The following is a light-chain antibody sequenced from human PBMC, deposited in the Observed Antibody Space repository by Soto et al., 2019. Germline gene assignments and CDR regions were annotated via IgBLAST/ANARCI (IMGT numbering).Light chain of an antibody. J-gene: IGLJ1*01. CDR2: SND. CDR1: SSNIGSRA. V-gene: IGLV1-44*01. CDR3: AAWDDSLNGRV. Sequence: QSVLTQPPSASGTPGQRVTISCSGSSSNIGSRAVNWYHQLPGTAPKLLIYSNDQWPSGVPDRFSGSKSGTSASLAISGLQSEDEADYYCAAWDDSLNGRVFGTGTKVTVL.